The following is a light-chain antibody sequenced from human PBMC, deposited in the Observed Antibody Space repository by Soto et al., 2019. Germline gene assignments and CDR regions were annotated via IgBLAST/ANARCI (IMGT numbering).Light chain of an antibody. CDR1: RSDVGAYDY. V-gene: IGLV2-8*01. Sequence: QSALTQPPSASGSPGQSVTISCTGTRSDVGAYDYVSWYQQHPGKAPKLMIYEVSERPSGVPDRFSGSKSGNTASLTVSGLQAEDEADYYRSSSVGSNNFVFGTGTKVTVL. CDR3: SSSVGSNNFV. CDR2: EVS. J-gene: IGLJ1*01.